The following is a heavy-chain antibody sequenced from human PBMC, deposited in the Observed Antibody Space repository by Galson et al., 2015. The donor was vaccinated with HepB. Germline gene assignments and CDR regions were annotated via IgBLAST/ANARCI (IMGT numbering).Heavy chain of an antibody. D-gene: IGHD3-16*02. CDR2: IWYDGSNK. CDR1: GFTFSNYG. CDR3: ARINRLGELSLGY. V-gene: IGHV3-33*01. J-gene: IGHJ4*02. Sequence: SLRLSCAASGFTFSNYGMHWVRQAPGKGLEWVAVIWYDGSNKNYTDSVKGRFSISRDNSKNTLYLQMNSLRAEDTAVYYCARINRLGELSLGYWGQGTLVTVSS.